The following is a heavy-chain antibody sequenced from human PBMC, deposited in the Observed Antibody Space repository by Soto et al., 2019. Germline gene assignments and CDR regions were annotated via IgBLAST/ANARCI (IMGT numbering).Heavy chain of an antibody. V-gene: IGHV3-74*01. D-gene: IGHD2-21*01. CDR3: ARGHPNYSNFAY. J-gene: IGHJ4*02. CDR1: GFTFSNYW. CDR2: INNDGSDP. Sequence: EVQLVESGGGLFQPEGSLRLSCEASGFTFSNYWMHWVRQAPGKGLVWVSRINNDGSDPIYADSVKGRFTISRDNAKNTVYLQMNSLRAEDTAVYYCARGHPNYSNFAYWGQGSLVTVSS.